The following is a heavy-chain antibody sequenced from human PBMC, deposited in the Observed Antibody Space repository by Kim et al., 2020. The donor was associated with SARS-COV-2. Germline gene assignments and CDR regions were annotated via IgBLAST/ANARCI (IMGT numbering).Heavy chain of an antibody. CDR1: GFTFSSYA. Sequence: GGSLRLSCAASGFTFSSYAMSWVRQAPGMGLEWVSAISGSGGSTYYADSVKGRFTISRDNSKNTLYLQMNSLRAEDTAVYYCAKDNFRDWNDGGWFDPWGQGPLVTVSS. J-gene: IGHJ5*02. V-gene: IGHV3-23*01. CDR2: ISGSGGST. D-gene: IGHD1-1*01. CDR3: AKDNFRDWNDGGWFDP.